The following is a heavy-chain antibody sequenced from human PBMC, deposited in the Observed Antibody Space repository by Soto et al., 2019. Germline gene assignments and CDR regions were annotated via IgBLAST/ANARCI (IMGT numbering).Heavy chain of an antibody. V-gene: IGHV1-18*01. J-gene: IGHJ4*02. CDR2: ISAYNGNT. CDR1: GYTFTSYG. Sequence: ASVKVSCKASGYTFTSYGISWVRQAPGQGLEWMGWISAYNGNTNYAQKLQGRVTMTTDTSTSTAYMELRSLRSDDTAVYFCARGSSGWYSGAPDYWGQGTLVTVSS. D-gene: IGHD6-19*01. CDR3: ARGSSGWYSGAPDY.